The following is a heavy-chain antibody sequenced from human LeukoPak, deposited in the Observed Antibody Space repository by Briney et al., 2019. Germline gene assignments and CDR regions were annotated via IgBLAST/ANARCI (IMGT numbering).Heavy chain of an antibody. D-gene: IGHD6-19*01. J-gene: IGHJ4*02. CDR2: IWYDGSNK. CDR1: GFTFNSYD. CDR3: ARRYSSGWSVFDY. Sequence: GGSLRLSCAASGFTFNSYDMHWIRQAPGKGLEWVALIWYDGSNKYYPDSVKGRFTISRDNSKNTLYLQMNSLRDEDTAVYYCARRYSSGWSVFDYWGQGTLVTASS. V-gene: IGHV3-33*01.